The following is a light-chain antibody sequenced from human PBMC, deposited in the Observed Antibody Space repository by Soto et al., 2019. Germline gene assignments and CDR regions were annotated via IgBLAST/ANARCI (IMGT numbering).Light chain of an antibody. CDR1: SSDVGAYNY. V-gene: IGLV2-14*01. CDR3: SSYTSSSTWV. Sequence: QSALTLPASVSGSPGQSITISFTGPSSDVGAYNYVSWYQQHPGKAPKLTIYEVRNRPSGVSGRFSGSRSGNTASLTISGLQAEDESDYYCSSYTSSSTWVFGGGTQLTVL. J-gene: IGLJ3*02. CDR2: EVR.